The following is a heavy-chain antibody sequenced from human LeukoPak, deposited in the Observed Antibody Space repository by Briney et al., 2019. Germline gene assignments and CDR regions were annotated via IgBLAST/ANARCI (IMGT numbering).Heavy chain of an antibody. V-gene: IGHV3-15*01. J-gene: IGHJ6*02. CDR3: TADLGQSGLDV. D-gene: IGHD6-19*01. CDR2: IKSKTGGGTT. Sequence: PGGALRLSCAASGFTFSSYTMSWVRQAPGKGREWVGRIKSKTGGGTTDYAAPVKGRFTISRDYSRNMLYLQMNSLKTEDTAVYFCTADLGQSGLDVWGQGTTVTVSS. CDR1: GFTFSSYT.